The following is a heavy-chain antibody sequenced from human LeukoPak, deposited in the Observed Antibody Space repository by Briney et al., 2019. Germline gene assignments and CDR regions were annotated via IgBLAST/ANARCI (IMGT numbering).Heavy chain of an antibody. D-gene: IGHD3-10*01. J-gene: IGHJ4*02. CDR1: GFTFSTYG. CDR3: AKDLRYYYGSGSYSPFDY. CDR2: IRYDGSIK. V-gene: IGHV3-30*02. Sequence: AGGSLRLSCAASGFTFSTYGMHWVRQAPGKGLEWVAFIRYDGSIKYYADSVKGRFTISRDNSKNTLYLQMNSPRAEDTAVYYCAKDLRYYYGSGSYSPFDYWGQGTLVTVSS.